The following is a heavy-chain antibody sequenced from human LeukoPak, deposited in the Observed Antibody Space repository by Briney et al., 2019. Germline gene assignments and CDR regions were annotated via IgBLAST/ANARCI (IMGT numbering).Heavy chain of an antibody. D-gene: IGHD3-22*01. J-gene: IGHJ4*02. Sequence: ASVKVSCKASGYTFTGYYMHWVRQVPGQGLEWMGWINPNSGGTNYAQKFQGRVTMTRDTSISTAYMELSRLRSDDTAVYYCARVAYYYDSSGYYSHWGQGTLVTVSS. CDR3: ARVAYYYDSSGYYSH. V-gene: IGHV1-2*02. CDR1: GYTFTGYY. CDR2: INPNSGGT.